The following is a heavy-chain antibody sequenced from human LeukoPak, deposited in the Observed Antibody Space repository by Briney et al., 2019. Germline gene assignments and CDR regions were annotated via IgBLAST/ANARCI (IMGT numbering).Heavy chain of an antibody. D-gene: IGHD4-23*01. CDR1: GGSFSGYH. CDR3: AGSYGGNAVGPFDI. Sequence: SETLSLTRAVSGGSFSGYHCSWIRQTPGKGLGWIGEVSQSGGASYNPSLKSRVTISVETSKNHFSLKLTSATAADTAMYYCAGSYGGNAVGPFDIWGQGTMVTVSS. CDR2: VSQSGGA. J-gene: IGHJ3*02. V-gene: IGHV4-34*01.